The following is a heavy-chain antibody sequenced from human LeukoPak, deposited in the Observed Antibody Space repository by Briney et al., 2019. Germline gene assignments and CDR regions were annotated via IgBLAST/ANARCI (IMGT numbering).Heavy chain of an antibody. J-gene: IGHJ4*02. Sequence: GGSLRLSCAASGFTFSSYWMSWVRQAPGKGLEWVSAISGSGGSTYYADSVKGRFTISRDNSKNTLYLQMNSLRAEDTAVYYCAKDSYYDSSGYPSALDYWGQGTLVTVSS. V-gene: IGHV3-23*01. CDR1: GFTFSSYW. D-gene: IGHD3-22*01. CDR2: ISGSGGST. CDR3: AKDSYYDSSGYPSALDY.